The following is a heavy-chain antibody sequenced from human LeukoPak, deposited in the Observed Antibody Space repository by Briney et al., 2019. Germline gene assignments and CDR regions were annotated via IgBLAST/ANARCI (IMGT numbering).Heavy chain of an antibody. CDR1: GFTFTSYD. Sequence: ASVKVSCKASGFTFTSYDINWVRQASGQGLEWMGWMNPNNGNTGYAQKFQGRVIMTRDTSISTAYMELRDLRSEDTAVYYCVRDGEGVAISVNYWFDPWGQGTLDTVSS. J-gene: IGHJ5*02. V-gene: IGHV1-8*01. D-gene: IGHD3-10*01. CDR2: MNPNNGNT. CDR3: VRDGEGVAISVNYWFDP.